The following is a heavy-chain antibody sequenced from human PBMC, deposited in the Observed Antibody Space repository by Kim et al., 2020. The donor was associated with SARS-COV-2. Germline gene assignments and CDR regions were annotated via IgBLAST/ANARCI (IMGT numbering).Heavy chain of an antibody. J-gene: IGHJ4*02. V-gene: IGHV3-21*01. CDR3: ARDLFSGYEADFDY. D-gene: IGHD3-22*01. Sequence: DTVKGRFTIARDNAKNSLYLQMNSLRAEDTAVYYCARDLFSGYEADFDYWGQGTLVTVSS.